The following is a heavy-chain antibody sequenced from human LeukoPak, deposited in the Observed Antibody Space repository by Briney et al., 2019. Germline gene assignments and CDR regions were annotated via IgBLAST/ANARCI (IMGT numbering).Heavy chain of an antibody. J-gene: IGHJ5*02. CDR1: GGTFSSYA. CDR2: IIPILGIA. D-gene: IGHD6-13*01. V-gene: IGHV1-69*04. Sequence: SVKVSCKASGGTFSSYAISWVRQAPGQGLEWMGRIIPILGIANYVQKFQGRVTITADKSTSTAYMELSSLRSEDTAVYYCARDHLYSSSWYSNWFDPWGQGTLVTVSS. CDR3: ARDHLYSSSWYSNWFDP.